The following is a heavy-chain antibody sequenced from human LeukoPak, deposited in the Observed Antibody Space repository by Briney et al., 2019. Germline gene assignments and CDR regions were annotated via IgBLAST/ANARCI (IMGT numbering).Heavy chain of an antibody. CDR3: ARDCSSTSCYDY. CDR2: IYTSGST. Sequence: SETLSLTCTVSGGSISSYYWSWIRQPAGKGLEWIGRIYTSGSTNYNPSLKSRVTMSVDTSKNQFFLKLSSVTAADTAVYYCARDCSSTSCYDYWGQGTLVTVSS. D-gene: IGHD2-2*01. J-gene: IGHJ4*02. CDR1: GGSISSYY. V-gene: IGHV4-4*07.